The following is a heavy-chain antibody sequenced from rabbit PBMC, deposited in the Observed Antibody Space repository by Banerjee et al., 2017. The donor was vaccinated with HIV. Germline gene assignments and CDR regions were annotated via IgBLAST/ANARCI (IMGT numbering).Heavy chain of an antibody. J-gene: IGHJ4*01. CDR1: GFDLSSNT. CDR2: INTSSGST. CDR3: ARDLAGVIGWNFDL. V-gene: IGHV1S45*01. Sequence: QEQLVESGGGLVQPEGSLTLTCTASGFDLSSNTICWVRQAPGKGLEWIACINTSSGSTVYATWAKGRFTISRTSSTTVALQMTSLTAADTATYFCARDLAGVIGWNFDLWGPGTLVTVS. D-gene: IGHD4-1*01.